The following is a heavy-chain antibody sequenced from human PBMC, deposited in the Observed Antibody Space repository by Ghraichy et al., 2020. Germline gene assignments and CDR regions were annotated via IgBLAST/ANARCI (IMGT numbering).Heavy chain of an antibody. V-gene: IGHV4-4*07. J-gene: IGHJ4*02. D-gene: IGHD3-10*01. Sequence: SETLSLTCTVSGGSISSYYWSWIRQPAGKGLEWIGRIYTSGSTNYNPSLKSRVTMSVDTSKNQFSLKLSSVTAADTAVYYCARERESMVRGVGLFDYWGQGTLVTVSS. CDR1: GGSISSYY. CDR2: IYTSGST. CDR3: ARERESMVRGVGLFDY.